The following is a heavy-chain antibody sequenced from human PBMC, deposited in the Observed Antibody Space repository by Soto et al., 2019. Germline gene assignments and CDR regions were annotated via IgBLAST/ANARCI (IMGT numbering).Heavy chain of an antibody. CDR3: ARGSSRFKAPYSYYAMDV. V-gene: IGHV3-72*01. CDR1: GFTFSDHY. CDR2: NRNKANSYTT. Sequence: PGGSLRLSCAASGFTFSDHYMDWVRQAPGKGLEWVGRNRNKANSYTTEYAASVKGRFTVSRDDSKNSLYLQMNSLQTEDTAVNYFARGSSRFKAPYSYYAMDVWGQGTSVTVSS. J-gene: IGHJ6*02. D-gene: IGHD6-13*01.